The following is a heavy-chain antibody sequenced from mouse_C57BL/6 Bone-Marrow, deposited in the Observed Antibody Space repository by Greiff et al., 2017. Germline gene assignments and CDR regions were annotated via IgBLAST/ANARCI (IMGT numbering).Heavy chain of an antibody. Sequence: VQLQQSGPVLARPGASVKMSCKTSGYTFTSYWMHWVKQRPGQGLEWIGAIYPGNSDTSYNQKFKGKAKLTAVTSASTAYMELSSLTNEDSAVYYWTKGYYGSGYAMDYWGQGTSVTVSS. J-gene: IGHJ4*01. CDR2: IYPGNSDT. CDR1: GYTFTSYW. V-gene: IGHV1-5*01. D-gene: IGHD1-1*01. CDR3: TKGYYGSGYAMDY.